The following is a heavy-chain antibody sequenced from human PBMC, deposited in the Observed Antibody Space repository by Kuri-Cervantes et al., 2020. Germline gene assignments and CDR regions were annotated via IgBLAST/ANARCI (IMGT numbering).Heavy chain of an antibody. D-gene: IGHD4-17*01. CDR1: GGSISSSNW. Sequence: GSLRLSCAVSGGSISSSNWWSWVRQPPGKGLEWIGEIYHSGSTNYNPSLKSRVTISVDKSKNQFSLKLSSVTAADTAVYYCARDQTTGWFDYWGQGTLVTVSS. V-gene: IGHV4-4*02. J-gene: IGHJ4*02. CDR3: ARDQTTGWFDY. CDR2: IYHSGST.